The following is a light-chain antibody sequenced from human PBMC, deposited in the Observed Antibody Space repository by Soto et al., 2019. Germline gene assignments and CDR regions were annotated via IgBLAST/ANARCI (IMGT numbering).Light chain of an antibody. CDR1: QRINNY. J-gene: IGKJ4*01. CDR2: PPS. CDR3: QQSYIIPIT. Sequence: DIQFGQAPTPLSAAVGDRFTITSRASQRINNYMNWYQHKPGKAPNLLIFPPSTLQSGVPSRFSGSGSGTDFTLTISSLQPEDFATYYCQQSYIIPITFGGGSIVE. V-gene: IGKV1-39*01.